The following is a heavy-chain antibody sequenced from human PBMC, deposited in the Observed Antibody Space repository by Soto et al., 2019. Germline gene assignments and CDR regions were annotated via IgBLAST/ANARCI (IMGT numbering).Heavy chain of an antibody. D-gene: IGHD6-6*01. J-gene: IGHJ4*02. V-gene: IGHV1-2*04. CDR2: INPNSGGT. CDR3: ARQTTEYSNPMGFDY. Sequence: EASVKVSCKASGYTFTGYYMHWVRQAPGQGLEWMGWINPNSGGTNYAQKFQGWVTMTRDTSISTAYMELSRLRSDDTAVYYCARQTTEYSNPMGFDYWGQGTLVTVSS. CDR1: GYTFTGYY.